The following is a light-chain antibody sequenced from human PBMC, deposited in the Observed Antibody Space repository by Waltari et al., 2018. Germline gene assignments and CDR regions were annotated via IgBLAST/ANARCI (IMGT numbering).Light chain of an antibody. CDR1: NLGMKS. CDR3: LVWHSTIDHQGV. CDR2: YDS. J-gene: IGLJ2*01. Sequence: SYVVTQSPSVSVAPGETARITWGGDNLGMKSVHWYQQRPGQGPVLVISYDSDRPSGIPERFSGSNSGNTATLTISWVEAEDEADYYCLVWHSTIDHQGVFGGGTKLTVL. V-gene: IGLV3-21*04.